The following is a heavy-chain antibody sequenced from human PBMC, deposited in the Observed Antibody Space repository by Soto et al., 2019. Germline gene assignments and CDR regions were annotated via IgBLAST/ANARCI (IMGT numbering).Heavy chain of an antibody. J-gene: IGHJ6*02. Sequence: QVQLQQWGAGLLKPSETLSLTCAVYGGSFSGYYWSWIRQPPGKGLEWIGEINHSGSTNYNPSLKSRVTISVDTSKNQVSLKLSSVTAADTAVYYCARHPSFFWSGYYYYYYYGMDVWGQGTTVTVSS. CDR3: ARHPSFFWSGYYYYYYYGMDV. CDR1: GGSFSGYY. V-gene: IGHV4-34*01. CDR2: INHSGST. D-gene: IGHD3-3*01.